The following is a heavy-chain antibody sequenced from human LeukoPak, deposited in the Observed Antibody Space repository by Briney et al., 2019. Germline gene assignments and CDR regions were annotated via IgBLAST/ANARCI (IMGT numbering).Heavy chain of an antibody. Sequence: GGSLRLSCAASGFTFSSYAMRWVRQAPGKGLEWVSAISGSGGSTYYADSVKGRFTISRDNSKNTLYLQMNSLRAEDTAVYYCAKVIREVDMSYDYWGQGALVTVSS. J-gene: IGHJ4*02. CDR1: GFTFSSYA. D-gene: IGHD5-24*01. V-gene: IGHV3-23*01. CDR2: ISGSGGST. CDR3: AKVIREVDMSYDY.